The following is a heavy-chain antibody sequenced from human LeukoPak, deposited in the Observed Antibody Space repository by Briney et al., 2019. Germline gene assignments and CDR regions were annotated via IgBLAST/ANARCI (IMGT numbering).Heavy chain of an antibody. D-gene: IGHD2-2*01. CDR1: GFTFSNAW. CDR2: ISGSGGAI. Sequence: PGGSLRLSCAASGFTFSNAWMSWVRQAPGKGLEWVSHISGSGGAIYYADSVKGRFTISRDNAKNSLYLQMSSLRVEDTAVYYCARRYCSSTSCTLDYWGQGTLVTVSS. J-gene: IGHJ4*02. V-gene: IGHV3-11*04. CDR3: ARRYCSSTSCTLDY.